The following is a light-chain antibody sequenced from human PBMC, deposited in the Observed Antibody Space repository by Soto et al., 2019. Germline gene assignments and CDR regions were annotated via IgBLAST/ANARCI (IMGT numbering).Light chain of an antibody. J-gene: IGKJ1*01. CDR1: EFVTSTY. V-gene: IGKV3-20*01. CDR3: QQYGSSGT. CDR2: GGS. Sequence: LSPRERATLSCRASEFVTSTYLAWYQQKPGQAPRLLIYGGSNRATGIPDRFRGSGSGTDFTLTISRLEPEDFAVYYCQQYGSSGTFGQGTKVDI.